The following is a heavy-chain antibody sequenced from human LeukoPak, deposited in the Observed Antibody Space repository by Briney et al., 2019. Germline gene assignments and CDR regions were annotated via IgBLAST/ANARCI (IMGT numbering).Heavy chain of an antibody. J-gene: IGHJ6*02. CDR2: INSDGSST. CDR3: ARHRRTFGMDV. Sequence: PGGSLRLSCAASGFTFSSYWMHWVRQAPGKRLVWVSRINSDGSSTSYADSVKGRFTISRDNAKNTLYLQMNSLRAEDTAVYYCARHRRTFGMDVWGQGTTVTVSS. D-gene: IGHD3-16*01. V-gene: IGHV3-74*01. CDR1: GFTFSSYW.